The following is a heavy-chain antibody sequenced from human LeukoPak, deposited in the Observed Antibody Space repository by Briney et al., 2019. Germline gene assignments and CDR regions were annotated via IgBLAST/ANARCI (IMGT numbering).Heavy chain of an antibody. V-gene: IGHV1-69*13. J-gene: IGHJ4*02. D-gene: IGHD3-3*01. CDR3: AREKSIFGVVSYYFDY. CDR2: IIPIFGTA. CDR1: GGTFSSYA. Sequence: ASVKVSCKASGGTFSSYAISWVRQAPGQGLEWMGGIIPIFGTANYAQKFQGRVTITADESASTAYMELSSLRSEDTAVYYCAREKSIFGVVSYYFDYWGQGTLVTVSS.